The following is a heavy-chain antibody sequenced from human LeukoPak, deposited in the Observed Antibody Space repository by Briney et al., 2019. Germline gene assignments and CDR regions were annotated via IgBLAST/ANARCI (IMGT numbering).Heavy chain of an antibody. V-gene: IGHV1-24*01. CDR1: GYTLTELS. D-gene: IGHD3-22*01. J-gene: IGHJ4*02. CDR2: FDPEDGET. Sequence: GASVKVSCKVSGYTLTELSMHWVRQAPGKGLEWMGGFDPEDGETIYAQKFQGRVTMTEDTSTDTAYMELSSLRSEDTAVYYCATAITSSGYHPERNFDYWGQGTLVTVSS. CDR3: ATAITSSGYHPERNFDY.